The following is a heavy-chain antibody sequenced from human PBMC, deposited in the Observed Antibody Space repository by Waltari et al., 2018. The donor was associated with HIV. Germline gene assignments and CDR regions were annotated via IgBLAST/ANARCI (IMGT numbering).Heavy chain of an antibody. CDR1: GFTFSSYS. CDR3: ARDRVPAIAAHGYFDY. CDR2: ISSSSSTI. V-gene: IGHV3-48*01. D-gene: IGHD6-6*01. J-gene: IGHJ4*02. Sequence: EVQLVESGGGLVQPGGSLRLSCAASGFTFSSYSMNWVRPAPGKGLEWVSYISSSSSTIYYADSVKGRFTISRDNAKNSLYLQMNSLRAEDTAVYYCARDRVPAIAAHGYFDYWGQGTLVTVSS.